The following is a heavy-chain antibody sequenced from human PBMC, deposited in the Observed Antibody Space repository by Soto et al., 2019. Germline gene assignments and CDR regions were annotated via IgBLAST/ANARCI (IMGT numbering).Heavy chain of an antibody. J-gene: IGHJ4*02. CDR2: ISAYNGNT. D-gene: IGHD6-19*01. Sequence: QVQLVQSGAEVKKPGASVKVSCKASGYTFTSYGISWVRQAPGQGLEWMGWISAYNGNTNYAQKLQGRVTTTTDTSTSTAYMGLRSLRSDDTAVYYCARVRYSSGLGAYYFDFWGQGTLVTVSS. CDR3: ARVRYSSGLGAYYFDF. CDR1: GYTFTSYG. V-gene: IGHV1-18*01.